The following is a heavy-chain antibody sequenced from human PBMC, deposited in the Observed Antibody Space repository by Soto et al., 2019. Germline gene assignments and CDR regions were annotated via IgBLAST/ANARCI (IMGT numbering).Heavy chain of an antibody. V-gene: IGHV3-30*18. J-gene: IGHJ4*02. CDR2: ISYDGSNK. CDR1: GFTFSSYG. CDR3: AKGWSSGWD. Sequence: QVQLVESGGGVVQPGRSLRLSCAASGFTFSSYGMHWVRQAPGKGLEWVAVISYDGSNKYYADSVKGRFTISRDNSKNTLYLQMNSLRAEDTAVYCCAKGWSSGWDWGQGTLVTVSS. D-gene: IGHD6-19*01.